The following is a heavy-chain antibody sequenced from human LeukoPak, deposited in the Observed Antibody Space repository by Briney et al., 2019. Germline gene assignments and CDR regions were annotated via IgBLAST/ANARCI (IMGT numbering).Heavy chain of an antibody. D-gene: IGHD1-26*01. CDR1: GGSISSSSYY. V-gene: IGHV4-39*07. J-gene: IGHJ3*02. CDR2: IYYSGST. CDR3: ARDHPPRDSGSFNDAFDI. Sequence: SETLSLTCTVSGGSISSSSYYWGWIRQPPGKGLEWIGSIYYSGSTYYNPSLKSRVTISVDTSKNQFSLKLTSVTAADTAVYYCARDHPPRDSGSFNDAFDIWGQGTMVTVSS.